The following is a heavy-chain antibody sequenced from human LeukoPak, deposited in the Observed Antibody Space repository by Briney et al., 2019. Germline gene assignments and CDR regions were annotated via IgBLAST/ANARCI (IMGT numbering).Heavy chain of an antibody. Sequence: SETLSLTCAVYGGSFSGYYWSWIRQPPGKGLEWVGEINHSGSTNCNPSLKSRVTISVDTSKNQFSLKLSSVTAADTAVYYCARGRSAPYYYGSGSKLDYWGQGTLVTVSS. CDR2: INHSGST. J-gene: IGHJ4*02. CDR1: GGSFSGYY. D-gene: IGHD3-10*01. V-gene: IGHV4-34*01. CDR3: ARGRSAPYYYGSGSKLDY.